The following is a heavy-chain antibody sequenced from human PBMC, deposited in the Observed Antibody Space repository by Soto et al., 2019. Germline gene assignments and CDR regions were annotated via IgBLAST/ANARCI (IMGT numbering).Heavy chain of an antibody. V-gene: IGHV3-49*03. CDR3: TRDGEQWLVYFDY. D-gene: IGHD6-19*01. J-gene: IGHJ4*02. Sequence: GGSLRLSCTASGFTFGDYAMSWFRQAPGKGLEWVGFIRSKAYGGTTEYAASVKDRFTISRDDSKSIAYLQMNSLKTEDTAVYYCTRDGEQWLVYFDYWGQGTLVTVSS. CDR1: GFTFGDYA. CDR2: IRSKAYGGTT.